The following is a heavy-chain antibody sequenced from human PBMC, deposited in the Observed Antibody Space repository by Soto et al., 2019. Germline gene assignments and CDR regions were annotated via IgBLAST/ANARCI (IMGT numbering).Heavy chain of an antibody. CDR3: AKDRYGGGFDY. CDR2: ISYDGSNK. J-gene: IGHJ4*02. D-gene: IGHD3-10*01. Sequence: GGSLRLSCAASGFTFSSYGMHWVRQAPGKGLEWVAVISYDGSNKYYADSVKGRFTISRDNSKNTLYLQMNSLRAEDTAVYYCAKDRYGGGFDYWGQGTLVTVSS. CDR1: GFTFSSYG. V-gene: IGHV3-30*18.